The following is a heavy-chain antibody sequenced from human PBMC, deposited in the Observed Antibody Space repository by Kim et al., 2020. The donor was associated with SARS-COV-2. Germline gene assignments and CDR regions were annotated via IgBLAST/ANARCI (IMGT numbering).Heavy chain of an antibody. D-gene: IGHD2-15*01. CDR1: GFDFSSYA. CDR2: ISFHGHNK. V-gene: IGHV3-30*04. J-gene: IGHJ4*01. CDR3: AREFCSGGFCYFYYFD. Sequence: GGSLRLFCAASGFDFSSYAMHWVRHTPGKGLQWVAVISFHGHNKYYAESVMGRFTISRDNSENSVFLQMNSLTAEDTAVYYCAREFCSGGFCYFYYFD.